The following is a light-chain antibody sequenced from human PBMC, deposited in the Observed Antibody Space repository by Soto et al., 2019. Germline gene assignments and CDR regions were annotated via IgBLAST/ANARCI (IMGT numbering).Light chain of an antibody. V-gene: IGKV1-6*01. CDR2: ASS. CDR1: QGIGKD. Sequence: AIQMTQSPSSLSASVGDRVTITCRASQGIGKDLGWYQQKPGKAPNLLIYASSTLQGAVPSRFSGSGSGTDFTLPISSLQPEDFATYFCKQDYSYPLTFGGGTKVEPK. J-gene: IGKJ4*01. CDR3: KQDYSYPLT.